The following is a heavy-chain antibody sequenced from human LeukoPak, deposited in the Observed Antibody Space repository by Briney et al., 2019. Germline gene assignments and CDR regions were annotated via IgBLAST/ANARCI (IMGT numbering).Heavy chain of an antibody. D-gene: IGHD1-1*01. CDR3: AIPTRTLAYNWFDP. J-gene: IGHJ5*02. Sequence: ASVKVSCKASGYTFTDFYMHWVRQAPGQGLEWMGWINPNSGSTNYAQKFQGRVTMTRDTSISTAYMELSRLRSDDTAVYYCAIPTRTLAYNWFDPWGQGTLVTVSS. V-gene: IGHV1-2*02. CDR2: INPNSGST. CDR1: GYTFTDFY.